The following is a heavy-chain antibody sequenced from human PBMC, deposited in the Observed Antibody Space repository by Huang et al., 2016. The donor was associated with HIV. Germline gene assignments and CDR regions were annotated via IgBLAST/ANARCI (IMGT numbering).Heavy chain of an antibody. J-gene: IGHJ3*02. CDR3: AAGYDTYYDI. D-gene: IGHD2-21*01. CDR1: GYTLTELS. Sequence: QVQLVQSGAEVKKPGASVKVSCKVSGYTLTELSIHWVRQAPGKGLEWRGGFAPEHGETIYAQNSQGRVTMTEDTSTDTAYMELHSLRPEDTAVYYCAAGYDTYYDIWGQGTMVIASS. CDR2: FAPEHGET. V-gene: IGHV1-24*01.